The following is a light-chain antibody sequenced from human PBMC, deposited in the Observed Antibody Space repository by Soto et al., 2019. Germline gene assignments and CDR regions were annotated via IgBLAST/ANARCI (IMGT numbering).Light chain of an antibody. Sequence: QSVLTQSPSASASLGASVKLTCALSSGHKSYAIAWHQQKPEKGPRYLMTLNSDGSHTKGDGVPDRFSGSSSGAERYLTISSLQSEDEADYYCQTWGAGIQVFGGGTKVTVL. CDR1: SGHKSYA. V-gene: IGLV4-69*01. CDR2: LNSDGSH. J-gene: IGLJ2*01. CDR3: QTWGAGIQV.